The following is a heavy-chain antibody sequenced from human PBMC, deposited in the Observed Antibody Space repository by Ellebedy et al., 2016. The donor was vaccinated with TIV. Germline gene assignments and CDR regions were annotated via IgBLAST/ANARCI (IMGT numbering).Heavy chain of an antibody. Sequence: MPSETLSLTCTVSGGSISSYYWSWIRQPPGKGLEWIGYIYYNGNTVYSPSLKSRVTISLDTSQNQFSLKLASVTAADTAVYYCARRVYFDLWGRGTLVTVSS. V-gene: IGHV4-59*01. CDR2: IYYNGNT. CDR1: GGSISSYY. J-gene: IGHJ2*01. CDR3: ARRVYFDL.